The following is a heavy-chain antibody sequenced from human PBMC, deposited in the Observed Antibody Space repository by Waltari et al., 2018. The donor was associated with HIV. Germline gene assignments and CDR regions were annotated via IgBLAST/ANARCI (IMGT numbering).Heavy chain of an antibody. CDR2: ISYDGSYK. CDR3: AKIGTIVGWLKYYCDS. CDR1: GFTPYA. J-gene: IGHJ4*02. Sequence: QAQLAQSGGRVVQPGTSRRHHCADSGFTPYAMHGVRQATGMGLAWWPFISYDGSYKHYAESLKGPLTIPRDKSEKLVFLQMESLSPEDTAVYYWAKIGTIVGWLKYYCDSWGQGTLGTVSS. V-gene: IGHV3-30*16. D-gene: IGHD6-19*01.